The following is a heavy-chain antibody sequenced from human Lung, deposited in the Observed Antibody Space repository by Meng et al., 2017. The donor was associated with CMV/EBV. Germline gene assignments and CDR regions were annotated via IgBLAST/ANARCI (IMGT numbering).Heavy chain of an antibody. J-gene: IGHJ6*02. Sequence: GESLKISCAASGFSVNSSFMNWVRQAPGKGLEWVSVIYTGGITYYADSVKGRFTISRDNSKNTVHLQMNNLRPGDTAVYYCARDLRPSGGGMDVWGQGNTVTVSS. CDR2: IYTGGIT. CDR3: ARDLRPSGGGMDV. D-gene: IGHD2-8*02. CDR1: GFSVNSSF. V-gene: IGHV3-53*01.